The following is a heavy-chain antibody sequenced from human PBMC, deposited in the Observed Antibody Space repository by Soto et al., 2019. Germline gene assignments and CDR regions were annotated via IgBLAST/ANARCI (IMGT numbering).Heavy chain of an antibody. V-gene: IGHV3-30*18. Sequence: VQLVESGGGVVQPGRSLRLSCAASGFTFSDYAMHWVRQAPGKGLEWVAVVSHDGRNTHYSDSVKGRFTITRDSSKNTVSLEMTRLRAEDTAVYYCAKGGQQWLVTSDFNYWGQGALVTVSS. J-gene: IGHJ4*02. CDR3: AKGGQQWLVTSDFNY. CDR1: GFTFSDYA. CDR2: VSHDGRNT. D-gene: IGHD6-19*01.